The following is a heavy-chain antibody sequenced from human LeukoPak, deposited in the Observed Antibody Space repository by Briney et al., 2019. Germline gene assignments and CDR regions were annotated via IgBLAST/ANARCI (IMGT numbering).Heavy chain of an antibody. Sequence: GGSLRLSCAASGFTVSSNYMSWVRQAPGKGLEWVSVIYSGGSTYYADSVKGRFTISRDNSKNTLYLQMNSLRAEDTAVYYCARGDRLWFGELPFDYWGQGTLVTVSS. J-gene: IGHJ4*02. CDR2: IYSGGST. CDR1: GFTVSSNY. D-gene: IGHD3-10*01. CDR3: ARGDRLWFGELPFDY. V-gene: IGHV3-53*01.